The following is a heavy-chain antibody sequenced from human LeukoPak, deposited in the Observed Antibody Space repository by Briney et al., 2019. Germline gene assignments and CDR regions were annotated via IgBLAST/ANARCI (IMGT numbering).Heavy chain of an antibody. J-gene: IGHJ4*02. D-gene: IGHD3-22*01. CDR3: ARDAYYYDSSGYYTGLPSDY. CDR1: GGTFRSYA. CDR2: IIPIFGTA. V-gene: IGHV1-69*05. Sequence: SVKVSCKASGGTFRSYAISWVRQAPGQGLEWMGGIIPIFGTANYAQKFQGRVTITTDESTSTAYMELSSLRSEDTAVYYCARDAYYYDSSGYYTGLPSDYWGQGALVTVSS.